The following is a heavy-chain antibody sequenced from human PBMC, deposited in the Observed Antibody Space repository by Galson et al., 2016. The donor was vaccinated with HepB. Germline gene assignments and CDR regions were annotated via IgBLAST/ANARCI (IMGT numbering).Heavy chain of an antibody. V-gene: IGHV3-7*02. CDR2: INEDGSDR. Sequence: SLRLSCAASGFSLSNYWMSWVRQAPGKGLEWVANINEDGSDRNYVDSVKGRFTISRDNAKNSLYLQMNSLRAEDAAIYYCARAAVAAIKQPFDPWGQGALVTVSS. CDR1: GFSLSNYW. D-gene: IGHD1-26*01. J-gene: IGHJ5*02. CDR3: ARAAVAAIKQPFDP.